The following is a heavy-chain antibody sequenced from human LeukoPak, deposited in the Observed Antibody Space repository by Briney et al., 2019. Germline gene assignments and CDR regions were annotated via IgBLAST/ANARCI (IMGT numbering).Heavy chain of an antibody. V-gene: IGHV3-53*01. CDR2: IYNGVTI. D-gene: IGHD4-17*01. CDR3: ILNMVTTSVEY. J-gene: IGHJ4*02. CDR1: GFTVSSNY. Sequence: GGSLRLSCAPSGFTVSSNYVNWVRQAPGKGLEWVSVIYNGVTIHYADSVKGRFTISSDNSKNTVYLQTNSLRAEDTAVYYCILNMVTTSVEYWGQGTLVTVSS.